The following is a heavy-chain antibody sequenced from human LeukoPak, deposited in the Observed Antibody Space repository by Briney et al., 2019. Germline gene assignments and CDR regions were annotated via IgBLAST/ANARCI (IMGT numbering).Heavy chain of an antibody. Sequence: SETLSLACTVSGGSISSSSYYWGWIRQPPGKGLEWIGSIYYSGSTYYNPSLKSRVTISVDTSKNQFSLKLSSVTAADTAVYYCASLRTVRGVSWGQGTLVTVSS. V-gene: IGHV4-39*01. CDR1: GGSISSSSYY. CDR2: IYYSGST. CDR3: ASLRTVRGVS. D-gene: IGHD3-10*01. J-gene: IGHJ4*02.